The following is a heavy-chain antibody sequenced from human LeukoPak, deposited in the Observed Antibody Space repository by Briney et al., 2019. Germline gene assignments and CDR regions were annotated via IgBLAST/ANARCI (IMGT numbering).Heavy chain of an antibody. CDR1: GGSISSGDYY. J-gene: IGHJ4*02. D-gene: IGHD2-15*01. Sequence: SETLSLTCTVSGGSISSGDYYWSWIRQPPGKGLEWIGYIYYSGSTYYNPSLKSRVTISVDTSKNQFSLKLSSVTAADTAVYYCARDTTPCMRCSGGSCQHYFDYWGQGTLVTVSS. CDR3: ARDTTPCMRCSGGSCQHYFDY. CDR2: IYYSGST. V-gene: IGHV4-30-4*08.